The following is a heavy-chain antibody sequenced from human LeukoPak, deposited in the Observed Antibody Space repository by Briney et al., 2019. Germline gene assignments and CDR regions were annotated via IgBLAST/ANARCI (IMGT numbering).Heavy chain of an antibody. D-gene: IGHD2-2*01. V-gene: IGHV3-74*01. CDR3: VRGRGVPEYYFDY. J-gene: IGHJ4*02. CDR1: GFTFSSYW. Sequence: GGSLRLSCANSGFTFSSYWMHWVRQVPGKGLVWVSRIKTDGSSTTYADFVQGRFTISRDNAKNTLYLQMNSLRADDTAVYYCVRGRGVPEYYFDYWGQGTLVTVSS. CDR2: IKTDGSST.